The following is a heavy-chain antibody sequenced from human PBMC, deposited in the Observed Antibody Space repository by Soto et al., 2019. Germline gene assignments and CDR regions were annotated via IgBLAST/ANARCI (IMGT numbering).Heavy chain of an antibody. V-gene: IGHV4-59*01. Sequence: PSETLSLTCTVSGNSISTYYWSWIRQPPGKGLEWIGYFFNGGNTNYNPSLKSRVTISVDTSKNQFSLKLSSVTAADTAVYYCGTKGSGTYIKVFNGLDVWGQGTTVNVSS. CDR1: GNSISTYY. CDR3: GTKGSGTYIKVFNGLDV. J-gene: IGHJ6*02. D-gene: IGHD3-10*01. CDR2: FFNGGNT.